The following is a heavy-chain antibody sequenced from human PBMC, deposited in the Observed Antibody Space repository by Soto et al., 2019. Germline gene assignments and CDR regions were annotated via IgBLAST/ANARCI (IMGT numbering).Heavy chain of an antibody. V-gene: IGHV1-3*01. CDR3: VRGRIAVAGTGLW. J-gene: IGHJ4*02. CDR2: INAGNGNT. D-gene: IGHD6-19*01. Sequence: ASVKVSCKASGYTFTSYAMHWVRQAPGQRLEWMGWINAGNGNTKYSQKFQGRVTITRDTSASTAYMELSSLRSEDTAVYYCVRGRIAVAGTGLWWGQGTLVTVSS. CDR1: GYTFTSYA.